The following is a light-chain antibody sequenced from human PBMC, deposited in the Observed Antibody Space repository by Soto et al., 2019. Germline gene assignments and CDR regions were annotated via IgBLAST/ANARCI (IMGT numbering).Light chain of an antibody. V-gene: IGLV1-47*01. J-gene: IGLJ2*01. CDR1: TSNIGANY. CDR2: RNN. CDR3: AAWDDSLSGVV. Sequence: QSVLTQPPSASGTPGQSVTISCSGGTSNIGANYVFWYQQLPATAPKLLIQRNNQRPSGVPDRFSGSKSGTSASLAISGLRSEDEADYYCAAWDDSLSGVVFGGGTKLTVL.